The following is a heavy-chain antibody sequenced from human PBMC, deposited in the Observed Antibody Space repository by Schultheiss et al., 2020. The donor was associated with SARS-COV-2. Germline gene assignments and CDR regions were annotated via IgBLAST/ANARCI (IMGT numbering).Heavy chain of an antibody. CDR1: GYTFTSYG. Sequence: ASVKVSCKASGYTFTSYGISWVRQAPGQGLEWMGWISAYNGNTNYAQKLQGRVTMTTDTYTSTAYMELRSLRSDDTAVYYCARGSPPWYNWNDVPFDYWGQGTLVTVSS. CDR3: ARGSPPWYNWNDVPFDY. CDR2: ISAYNGNT. J-gene: IGHJ4*02. V-gene: IGHV1-18*04. D-gene: IGHD1-20*01.